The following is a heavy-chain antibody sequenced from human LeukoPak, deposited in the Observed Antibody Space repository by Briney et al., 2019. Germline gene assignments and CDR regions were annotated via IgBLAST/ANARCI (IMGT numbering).Heavy chain of an antibody. CDR3: VGYDYVWGSYRYYDY. J-gene: IGHJ4*02. CDR2: INHSGST. D-gene: IGHD3-16*02. Sequence: SETLSLTCAVCGGSFSGYYWSWIRQPPGKGLEWIGEINHSGSTNYNPSLKSRVTISVDTSKNQFSLKLSSVTAADTAVYYCVGYDYVWGSYRYYDYWGQGTLVTVSS. V-gene: IGHV4-34*01. CDR1: GGSFSGYY.